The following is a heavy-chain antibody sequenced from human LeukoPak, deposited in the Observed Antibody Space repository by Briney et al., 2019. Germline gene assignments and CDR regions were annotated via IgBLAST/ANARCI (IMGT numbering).Heavy chain of an antibody. CDR1: GGTFSSYA. CDR3: ARVHLGSSWSFDY. CDR2: IIPIFGTA. D-gene: IGHD6-13*01. J-gene: IGHJ4*02. V-gene: IGHV1-69*05. Sequence: GASVKVSCKASGGTFSSYAISWVRQAPGRGLEWMGRIIPIFGTANYAQKFQGRVTITTDESTSTAYMELSSLRSEDTAVYYCARVHLGSSWSFDYWGQGTLVTVSS.